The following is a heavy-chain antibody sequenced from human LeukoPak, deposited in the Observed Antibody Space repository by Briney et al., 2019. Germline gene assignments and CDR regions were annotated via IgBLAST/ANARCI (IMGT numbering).Heavy chain of an antibody. CDR1: GGTFSSYA. D-gene: IGHD2-15*01. Sequence: SVKVSCKASGGTFSSYAISWVRQAPGQGLEWMGRIIPILGIPNYAQKFQGRVTITADKSTSTAYMELSSLRSEDTAVYYCAREVVVAETTTYYYYGMDVWGQGTTVTVSS. J-gene: IGHJ6*02. CDR2: IIPILGIP. V-gene: IGHV1-69*04. CDR3: AREVVVAETTTYYYYGMDV.